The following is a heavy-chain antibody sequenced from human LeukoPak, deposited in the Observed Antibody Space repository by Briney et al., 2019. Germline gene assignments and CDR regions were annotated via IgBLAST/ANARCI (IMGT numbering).Heavy chain of an antibody. Sequence: ASVKVSCKASGYTFTSYAMHWVRQAPGQRLEWMGWINAGNGNTKYSQKFQGRVTITRDTSASTAYMELSSLRSEDTAVYYCGIAAAAGTGGFDYWGQGTLVTVSS. J-gene: IGHJ4*02. D-gene: IGHD6-13*01. CDR2: INAGNGNT. CDR1: GYTFTSYA. CDR3: GIAAAAGTGGFDY. V-gene: IGHV1-3*01.